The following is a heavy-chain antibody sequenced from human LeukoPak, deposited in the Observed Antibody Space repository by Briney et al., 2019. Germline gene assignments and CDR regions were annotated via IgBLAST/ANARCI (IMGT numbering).Heavy chain of an antibody. Sequence: PGGSLRLSCAVAGFTVRNNHMSWVRQPPGKGLEWVSVVHSGGTTDYADSVKGRFTISRDNSRNTLYLRMNSLRVEDTAIYYCVRHPSPDSGRYKGGWGQGTLVTVST. CDR2: VHSGGTT. D-gene: IGHD6-19*01. V-gene: IGHV3-53*03. J-gene: IGHJ4*02. CDR3: VRHPSPDSGRYKGG. CDR1: GFTVRNNH.